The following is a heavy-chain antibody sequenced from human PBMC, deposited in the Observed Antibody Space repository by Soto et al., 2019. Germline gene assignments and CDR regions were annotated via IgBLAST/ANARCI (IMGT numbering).Heavy chain of an antibody. CDR3: TRGGATGAGIYHFEN. CDR1: GFTFTSNW. V-gene: IGHV3-74*01. J-gene: IGHJ4*02. CDR2: INSDGTTT. D-gene: IGHD3-10*01. Sequence: EVQLVESGGGLVQPGESLRLSCAASGFTFTSNWMHWVRQAPGKGLVWVSRINSDGTTTTYADSVKGRFTISRDNAKNTLYLQVNNLGGEDTAVYYCTRGGATGAGIYHFENWGQGTLVTVSS.